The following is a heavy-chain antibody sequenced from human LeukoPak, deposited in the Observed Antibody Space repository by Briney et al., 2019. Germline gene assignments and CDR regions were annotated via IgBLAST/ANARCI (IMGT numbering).Heavy chain of an antibody. V-gene: IGHV3-23*01. J-gene: IGHJ4*02. CDR3: AKDQSRSGYSYGTIDY. CDR2: LSGSGGST. CDR1: GFTFSSYA. Sequence: GGSLRLSCAASGFTFSSYAMHWVRQAPGKGLEWVSALSGSGGSTYYADSVKGRFTISRDNSKNTLYLQMNSLRAEDTAVYYCAKDQSRSGYSYGTIDYWGQGTLVTVSS. D-gene: IGHD5-18*01.